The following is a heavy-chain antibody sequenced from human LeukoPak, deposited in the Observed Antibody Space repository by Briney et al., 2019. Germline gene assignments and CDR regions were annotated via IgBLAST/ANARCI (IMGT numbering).Heavy chain of an antibody. CDR3: ARVGYYYGSGTGFDP. CDR1: GFTFSSYT. Sequence: PGGSLRLSCAASGFTFSSYTMNWVRQAPGEGLEWVSSISSTSSYIYYADSVKGRFTISRDNSKNTLYLQMNSLRAEDTAVYYCARVGYYYGSGTGFDPWGQGTLVTVSS. CDR2: ISSTSSYI. V-gene: IGHV3-21*04. J-gene: IGHJ5*02. D-gene: IGHD3-10*01.